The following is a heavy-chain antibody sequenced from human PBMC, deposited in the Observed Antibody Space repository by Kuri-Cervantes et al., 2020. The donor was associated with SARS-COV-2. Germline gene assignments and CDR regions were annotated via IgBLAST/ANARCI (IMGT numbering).Heavy chain of an antibody. CDR3: ARVPKIGHCSSTSCSGHAFDI. D-gene: IGHD2-2*01. Sequence: SVKVSCKASGGTFSSYAISWVRQAPGQGLEWMGGIIPIFGTANYAQKFQGRVTMTRDTSIGTAYMELSRLRSDDTAVYYCARVPKIGHCSSTSCSGHAFDIWGQGTMVTVSS. CDR1: GGTFSSYA. J-gene: IGHJ3*02. V-gene: IGHV1-69*05. CDR2: IIPIFGTA.